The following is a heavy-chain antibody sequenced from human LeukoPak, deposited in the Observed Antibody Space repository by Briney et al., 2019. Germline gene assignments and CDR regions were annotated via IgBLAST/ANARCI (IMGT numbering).Heavy chain of an antibody. CDR2: SSGDNVHT. V-gene: IGHV1-3*02. D-gene: IGHD5-12*01. CDR1: GYTFTNYA. J-gene: IGHJ4*02. CDR3: ARGSGYIINY. Sequence: GASVKVSCKTSGYTFTNYAIHWLRQAPGQSLQWLGWSSGDNVHTKYSQEFQGRVTITKDTSASIAYMELSSLKSEDKAVYYCARGSGYIINYWGQGTLVTVSS.